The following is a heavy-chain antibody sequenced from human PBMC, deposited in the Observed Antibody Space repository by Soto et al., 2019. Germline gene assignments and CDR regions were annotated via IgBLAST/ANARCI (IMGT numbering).Heavy chain of an antibody. CDR3: ARHGVTTVNHNWFDP. CDR2: IYYSGST. Sequence: SETLSLTCTVSGGSISSSSYYWGWIRQPPGKGLEWIGSIYYSGSTYYNPSLKSRVTISVDTSKNQFSLKLSSVTAADTAVYYCARHGVTTVNHNWFDPWGQGTLVTVSS. CDR1: GGSISSSSYY. J-gene: IGHJ5*02. D-gene: IGHD4-17*01. V-gene: IGHV4-39*01.